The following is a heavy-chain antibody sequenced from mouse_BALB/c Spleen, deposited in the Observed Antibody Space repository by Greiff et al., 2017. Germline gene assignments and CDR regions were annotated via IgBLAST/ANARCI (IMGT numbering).Heavy chain of an antibody. J-gene: IGHJ4*01. D-gene: IGHD1-2*01. CDR1: GFTFSDYY. Sequence: EVNVVESGGGLVKPGGSLKLSCAASGFTFSDYYMYWVRQTPEKRLEWVATISDGGSYTYYPDSVKGRFTISRDNAKNNLYLQMSSLKSEDTAMYYCARDPITTAYYYAMDYWGQGTSVTVSS. CDR2: ISDGGSYT. V-gene: IGHV5-4*02. CDR3: ARDPITTAYYYAMDY.